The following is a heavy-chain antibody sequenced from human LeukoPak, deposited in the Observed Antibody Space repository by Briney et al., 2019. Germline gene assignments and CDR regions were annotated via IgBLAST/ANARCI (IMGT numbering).Heavy chain of an antibody. V-gene: IGHV1-46*01. CDR3: ARGYSGSFFFGY. Sequence: ASVKVSCKASGYTFTSYYMHWVRHAPGQGLEWMGIINPSGGSTSYAQKFQGRATMTRDTSTSTVYMELSSLRSEDTVVYYCARGYSGSFFFGYWGRGTLVTVSS. CDR1: GYTFTSYY. J-gene: IGHJ4*02. CDR2: INPSGGST. D-gene: IGHD1-26*01.